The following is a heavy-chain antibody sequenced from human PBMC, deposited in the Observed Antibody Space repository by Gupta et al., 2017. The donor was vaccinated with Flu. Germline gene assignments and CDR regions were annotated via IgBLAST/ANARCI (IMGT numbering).Heavy chain of an antibody. CDR2: VASGGSVE. Sequence: QVQLVESGGGVVQPGRSLRLSCAASGFTFRSYGMHWVRQAPGKGLEGVAVVASGGSVEYYAESVKGRFTISRDNSKNTLFLQMDSLKPDETAVYFCAREGSTSGNYRFHFDHWGQGTLVTVSS. V-gene: IGHV3-30*03. CDR1: GFTFRSYG. CDR3: AREGSTSGNYRFHFDH. D-gene: IGHD3-22*01. J-gene: IGHJ4*02.